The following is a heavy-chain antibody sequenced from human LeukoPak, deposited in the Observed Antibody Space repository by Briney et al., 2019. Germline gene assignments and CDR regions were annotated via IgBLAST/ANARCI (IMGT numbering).Heavy chain of an antibody. CDR1: GFTFSSYS. CDR2: ISTGSSYI. V-gene: IGHV3-21*01. D-gene: IGHD6-25*01. J-gene: IGHJ4*02. CDR3: ARANPVDSG. Sequence: GGSLRLSCAASGFTFSSYSMNWVRQAPGKGLEWVSTISTGSSYINCADSVKGRFTISRDNAKNSLYLQMNSLRDEDTAVYYCARANPVDSGWGQGTLVTVSS.